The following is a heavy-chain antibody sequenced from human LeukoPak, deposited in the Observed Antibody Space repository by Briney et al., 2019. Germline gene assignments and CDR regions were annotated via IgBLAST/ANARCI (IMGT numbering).Heavy chain of an antibody. Sequence: PSETLSLTCAVYGGSFSGYYWSWIRQPPGKGLEWIGEINHSGSTNYNPSLKSRATISVDTSKNQFSLKLSSVTAADTAVYYCARPRGFGDAFDIWGQGTMVTVSS. D-gene: IGHD3-10*01. CDR2: INHSGST. CDR3: ARPRGFGDAFDI. V-gene: IGHV4-34*01. CDR1: GGSFSGYY. J-gene: IGHJ3*02.